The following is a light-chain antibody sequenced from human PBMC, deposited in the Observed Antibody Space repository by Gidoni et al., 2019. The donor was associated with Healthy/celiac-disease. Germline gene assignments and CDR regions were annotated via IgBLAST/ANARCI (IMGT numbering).Light chain of an antibody. J-gene: IGLJ2*01. V-gene: IGLV1-40*01. CDR3: QSYDSSLSGYVV. CDR1: SSNIGAGYD. CDR2: GNS. Sequence: QSVLTQPPSVSGASGQRVTISCTGSSSNIGAGYDVHWYHQLPGTAPKLLIYGNSIRPSGVPDRFSGSKSGTSASLAITGLQAEDEADYYCQSYDSSLSGYVVFGGGTKLTVL.